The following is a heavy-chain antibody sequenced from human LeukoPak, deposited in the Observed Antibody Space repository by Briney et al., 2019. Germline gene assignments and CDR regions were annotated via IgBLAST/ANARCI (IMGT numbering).Heavy chain of an antibody. J-gene: IGHJ1*01. V-gene: IGHV3-23*01. CDR1: GFTFSSYA. D-gene: IGHD6-19*01. Sequence: GGSLRLSCAASGFTFSSYAMNWVRQAPGKGLEWVSVISSIGGTTYYSDSVKGRFIISRDNSKNTLYLQMNSLRAEDTAVYYCAKAGIAVPATPEYCGQGTQVTVSS. CDR2: ISSIGGTT. CDR3: AKAGIAVPATPEY.